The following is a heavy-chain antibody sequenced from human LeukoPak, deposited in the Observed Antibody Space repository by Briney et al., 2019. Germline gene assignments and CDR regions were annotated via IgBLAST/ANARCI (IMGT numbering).Heavy chain of an antibody. D-gene: IGHD6-19*01. J-gene: IGHJ4*02. Sequence: ASVKVSCKASGYSFTRNYLHWVRQAPGQGLEWMGIINPSGGNTNYAQKFQGRVTMTRDTSTSTVYMELSSLRSGDTAVYYCARFAVHRRLAVAGQFGLDYWGQGTLVTVSS. CDR3: ARFAVHRRLAVAGQFGLDY. CDR1: GYSFTRNY. V-gene: IGHV1-46*01. CDR2: INPSGGNT.